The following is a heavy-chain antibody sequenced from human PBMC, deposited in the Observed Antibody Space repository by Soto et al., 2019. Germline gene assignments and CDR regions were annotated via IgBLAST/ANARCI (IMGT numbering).Heavy chain of an antibody. CDR3: ANDAFKLFRTVAGRGGDAFDI. V-gene: IGHV3-30*18. CDR1: GFTFSSYG. Sequence: GGSLRLSCAASGFTFSSYGMHWVRQAPGKGLEWVAVISYDGSNKYFADSVKGRFTISRDNSKNTLYLQMNSLRAEDTAVYYCANDAFKLFRTVAGRGGDAFDIWGQGTMVTVSS. D-gene: IGHD6-19*01. J-gene: IGHJ3*02. CDR2: ISYDGSNK.